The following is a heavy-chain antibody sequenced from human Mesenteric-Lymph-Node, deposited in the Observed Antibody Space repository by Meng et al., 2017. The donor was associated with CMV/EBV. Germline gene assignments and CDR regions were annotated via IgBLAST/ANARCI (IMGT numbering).Heavy chain of an antibody. J-gene: IGHJ3*02. V-gene: IGHV4-39*01. CDR2: IYYSGST. Sequence: SETLSLTCTVSGGSISSSSYYWGWLRQPPGKGLEWIGSIYYSGSTYYNPSLKSRVTISVDTSKNQFSLKLSSVTAADTAVYYCARHFRYCSSTSCYTGIYDAFDIWGQGTMVTVSS. D-gene: IGHD2-2*02. CDR1: GGSISSSSYY. CDR3: ARHFRYCSSTSCYTGIYDAFDI.